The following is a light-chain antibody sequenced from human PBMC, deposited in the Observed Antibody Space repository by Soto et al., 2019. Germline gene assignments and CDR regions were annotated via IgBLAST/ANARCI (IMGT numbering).Light chain of an antibody. CDR3: QQLNDFPIS. CDR1: QGISSY. V-gene: IGKV1-9*01. J-gene: IGKJ5*01. CDR2: TAS. Sequence: IQLTQSPSSLSASIGDRVTITCRASQGISSYLAWYQQKPGKAPKLLIYTASTLQTWVPSRFSGSGSGTDFTLTISSLQPEDFATYYCQQLNDFPISFGQGTRLDIK.